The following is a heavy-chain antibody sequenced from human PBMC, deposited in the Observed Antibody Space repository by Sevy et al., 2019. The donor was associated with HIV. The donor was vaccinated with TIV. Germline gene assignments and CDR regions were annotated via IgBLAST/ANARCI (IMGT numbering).Heavy chain of an antibody. V-gene: IGHV3-15*01. J-gene: IGHJ4*02. CDR3: TKEGAD. CDR1: GFTFSDAW. Sequence: GGSLRLSCAASGFTFSDAWLSWVRQAPGKGLEWVGRVRRKGDGGTTEYAAPVKGRFTIARDDSKNMMYVQMNSLKTEETGVYYCTKEGADWGQGTRVTVSS. CDR2: VRRKGDGGTT.